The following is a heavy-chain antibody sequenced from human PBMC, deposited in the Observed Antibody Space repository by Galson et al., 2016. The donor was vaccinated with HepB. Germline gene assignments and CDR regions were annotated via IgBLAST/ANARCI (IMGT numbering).Heavy chain of an antibody. CDR3: ARVDTYYDSSGYPDF. V-gene: IGHV3-11*01. D-gene: IGHD3-22*01. Sequence: SLRLSCAASGFTFSDDYISWIRQTPGKGLEWISYFSLGGSTVYYAGSVRGRFTVSRANGENSVFLQMNSLTAEDTAVYYCARVDTYYDSSGYPDFWGQGALVTVSS. J-gene: IGHJ4*02. CDR1: GFTFSDDY. CDR2: FSLGGSTV.